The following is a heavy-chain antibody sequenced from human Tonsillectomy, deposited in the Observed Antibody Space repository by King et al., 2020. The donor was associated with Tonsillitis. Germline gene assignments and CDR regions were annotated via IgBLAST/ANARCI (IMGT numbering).Heavy chain of an antibody. CDR3: ARGDIVVVPAAIHYYYYYYMDV. V-gene: IGHV1-8*01. Sequence: QLLQSGAEVKKPGASVNGSFNASGYTFTSYDSNLVRQATGQGIELMGWMKPDSGNTGYAQKFQGRVTMTRNTSISTAYMELNSLRSEDTAVYYCARGDIVVVPAAIHYYYYYYMDVWGKGTTVTVSS. D-gene: IGHD2-2*02. CDR1: GYTFTSYD. CDR2: MKPDSGNT. J-gene: IGHJ6*03.